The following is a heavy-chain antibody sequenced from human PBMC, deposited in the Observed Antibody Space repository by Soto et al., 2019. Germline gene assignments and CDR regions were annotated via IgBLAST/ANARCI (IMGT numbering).Heavy chain of an antibody. D-gene: IGHD6-19*01. J-gene: IGHJ6*02. CDR2: IIPIFGTA. V-gene: IGHV1-69*01. Sequence: ASVKVSFKASGGTFSSYAISWVRQAPGQGLEWMGGIIPIFGTANYAQKFQGRVTITADESTSTAYMELSSLRSEDTAVYYCARGAQAGTYGMDVWGQGTTVTVSS. CDR3: ARGAQAGTYGMDV. CDR1: GGTFSSYA.